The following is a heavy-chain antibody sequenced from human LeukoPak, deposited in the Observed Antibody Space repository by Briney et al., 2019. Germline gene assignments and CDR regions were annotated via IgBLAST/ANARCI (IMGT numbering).Heavy chain of an antibody. CDR3: ARGTYGSGSYYMRQRRLFDY. D-gene: IGHD3-10*01. CDR1: GGSFSGYY. Sequence: PSETLSLTCAVYGGSFSGYYWSWIRQPPGKGLEWIGEINHSGSTNYNPSLKSRVTISVDTSKNQFSLKLSSVTAADTAVYYCARGTYGSGSYYMRQRRLFDYWGQGTLVTVSS. V-gene: IGHV4-34*01. J-gene: IGHJ4*02. CDR2: INHSGST.